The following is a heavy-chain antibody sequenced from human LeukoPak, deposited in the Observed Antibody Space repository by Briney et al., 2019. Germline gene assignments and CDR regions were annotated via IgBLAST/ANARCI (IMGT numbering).Heavy chain of an antibody. CDR3: ARGSTNRGYSYGTLRKNNWFDP. D-gene: IGHD5-18*01. CDR2: INHSGTT. V-gene: IGHV4-34*01. CDR1: AGSFSGYY. Sequence: SETLSFTCSVYAGSFSGYYWSWNPPRQGQGRKWIGEINHSGTTNSNPSPKSRVTISVDTSKKQYSLKLSSVAAADTAVYYCARGSTNRGYSYGTLRKNNWFDPWGQGTLVTVSS. J-gene: IGHJ5*02.